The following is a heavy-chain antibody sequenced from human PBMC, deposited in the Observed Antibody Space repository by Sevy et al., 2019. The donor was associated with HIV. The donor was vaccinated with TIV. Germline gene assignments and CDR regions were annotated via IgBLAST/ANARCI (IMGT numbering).Heavy chain of an antibody. CDR1: GYTFTSYG. Sequence: ASVKVSCKASGYTFTSYGISWVRQAPGQGLEWMGWISAYNGNTNYAQKLQGRVTMTTDTSTRTAYMELRSLRSDDTAVYYCARDQYYDFWSGYYPQENNYGMDVWGQGTTVTVSS. V-gene: IGHV1-18*01. D-gene: IGHD3-3*01. CDR2: ISAYNGNT. J-gene: IGHJ6*02. CDR3: ARDQYYDFWSGYYPQENNYGMDV.